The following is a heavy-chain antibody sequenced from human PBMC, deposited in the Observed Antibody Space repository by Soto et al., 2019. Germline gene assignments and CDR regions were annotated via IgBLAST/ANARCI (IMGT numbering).Heavy chain of an antibody. CDR3: ATEDRRGVRY. J-gene: IGHJ4*02. D-gene: IGHD1-20*01. CDR1: ATPFNNNW. Sequence: GGSLRLSCPVSATPFNNNWMHWIRQAPGKGLLWVSHINTVATIINYGDSVKSRSTISRENAEKTLYLQMDSLGVEDAANYYWATEDRRGVRYWGQGTLVTVSS. CDR2: INTVATII. V-gene: IGHV3-74*01.